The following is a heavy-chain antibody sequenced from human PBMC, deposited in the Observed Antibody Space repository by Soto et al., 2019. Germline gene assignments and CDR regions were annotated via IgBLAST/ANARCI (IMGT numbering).Heavy chain of an antibody. D-gene: IGHD6-13*01. CDR1: GFTFSSYG. CDR2: ISYDGSNK. V-gene: IGHV3-30*18. CDR3: AKGGVSSWTPFDY. J-gene: IGHJ4*02. Sequence: QVQLVESGGGVVQPGRSLRLSCAASGFTFSSYGMHWVRQAPGKGLEWVAVISYDGSNKYYADSVKGRFTISRDNSKKTLYLQMYSLRSEDTAVYYCAKGGVSSWTPFDYWGQGTLVTVSS.